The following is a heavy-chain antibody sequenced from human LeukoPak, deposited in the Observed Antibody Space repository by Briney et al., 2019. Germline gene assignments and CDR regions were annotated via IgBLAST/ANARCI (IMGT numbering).Heavy chain of an antibody. V-gene: IGHV3-30*18. CDR2: ISYDGSNK. J-gene: IGHJ1*01. CDR3: AKEGGAVPAEYFQH. Sequence: GGSLRLSCAASGFTFSNYAMHWVRQAPGKGLEWVAVISYDGSNKYYADSVKGRFTISRDNSKNTLYLQMNSLRPEDTAVYYCAKEGGAVPAEYFQHWGQGTLVTVSS. D-gene: IGHD6-19*01. CDR1: GFTFSNYA.